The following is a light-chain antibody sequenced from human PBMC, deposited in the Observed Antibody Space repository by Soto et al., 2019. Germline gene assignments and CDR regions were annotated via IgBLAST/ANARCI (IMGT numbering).Light chain of an antibody. CDR2: AAS. CDR3: QQYSTSPWT. J-gene: IGKJ1*01. Sequence: EIVLTQSPGTLSLSPGQRATLSCRASQSVSSSYLAWYQQKRGRAPRLLIYAASSRATGIPDRFSGIGSGTDFTLTISRLEPEDFAVYYCQQYSTSPWTFGQGTKVEIK. V-gene: IGKV3-20*01. CDR1: QSVSSSY.